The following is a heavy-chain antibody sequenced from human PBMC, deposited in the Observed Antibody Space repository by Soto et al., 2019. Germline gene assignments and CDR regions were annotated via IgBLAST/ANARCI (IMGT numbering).Heavy chain of an antibody. CDR1: GDSINNAEYY. CDR2: IYYSGTT. D-gene: IGHD3-10*01. Sequence: QVQLQESGPGLVKPSQTLSLKCSVSGDSINNAEYYWSWIRQHAGQGLEWIGYIYYSGTTYYNPSLKSRITISIDTSKNQFSLEMSSVTAADTAVYYCARVRGHAFDIRGQGTMVPVSS. CDR3: ARVRGHAFDI. V-gene: IGHV4-31*03. J-gene: IGHJ3*02.